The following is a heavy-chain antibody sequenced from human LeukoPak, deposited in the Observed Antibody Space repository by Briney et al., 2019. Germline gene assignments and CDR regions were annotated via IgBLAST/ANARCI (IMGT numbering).Heavy chain of an antibody. J-gene: IGHJ3*02. CDR3: ARTPSFAMVRGVIMDAFDI. D-gene: IGHD3-10*01. V-gene: IGHV4-39*07. Sequence: SETLSLTCTVSGGSISSSSYYWGWIRQPPGKGLEWIGSIYYSGSTYYNPSLKSRVTISVDTSKNQFSLKLSSVTAADTAVYYCARTPSFAMVRGVIMDAFDIWGQGTMVTVSS. CDR1: GGSISSSSYY. CDR2: IYYSGST.